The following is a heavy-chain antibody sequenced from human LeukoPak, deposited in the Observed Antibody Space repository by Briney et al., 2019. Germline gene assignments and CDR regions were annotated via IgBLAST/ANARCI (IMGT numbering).Heavy chain of an antibody. Sequence: GSLRLSCAPSGFTFSRHGMHWVRQAPGKGLEWVAIISNDGSRKYYAHSVEGRFTISRDNSKNTLYLQMNSLRAEDTAVYYCAKDLGSGPIDYWGQGTLVTVSS. V-gene: IGHV3-30*18. D-gene: IGHD6-19*01. J-gene: IGHJ4*02. CDR2: ISNDGSRK. CDR1: GFTFSRHG. CDR3: AKDLGSGPIDY.